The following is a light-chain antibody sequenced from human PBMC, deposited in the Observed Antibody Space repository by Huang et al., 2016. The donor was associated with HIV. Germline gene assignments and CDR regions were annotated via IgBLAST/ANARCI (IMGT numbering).Light chain of an antibody. CDR2: GKS. CDR3: QQSYSSPRVT. J-gene: IGKJ3*01. V-gene: IGKV1-39*01. Sequence: DIQMTQSPSSLSAFVGDIITITCRASQSIKNSLNWYQQKPGKAPKLLIVGKSNLQNGVPSRFSGSGSGTDFTLTISDLQPEDVATYSCQQSYSSPRVTFGPGTKVDIK. CDR1: QSIKNS.